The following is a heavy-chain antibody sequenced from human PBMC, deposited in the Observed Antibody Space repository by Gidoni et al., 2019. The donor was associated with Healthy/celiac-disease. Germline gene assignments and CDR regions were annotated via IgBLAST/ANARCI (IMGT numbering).Heavy chain of an antibody. D-gene: IGHD5-12*01. Sequence: QVQLVESGGGVVQPGRSLRLSCAASGFTFSSYGLHWVRQAPGKGLEWVAVISYDGSNKYYADAVKGRFTISRDNSKNTLYLQMNSLRAEDTAVYYCAKGAEMATIPFGYYYYYYGMDVWGQGTTVTVSS. CDR1: GFTFSSYG. V-gene: IGHV3-30*18. CDR2: ISYDGSNK. J-gene: IGHJ6*02. CDR3: AKGAEMATIPFGYYYYYYGMDV.